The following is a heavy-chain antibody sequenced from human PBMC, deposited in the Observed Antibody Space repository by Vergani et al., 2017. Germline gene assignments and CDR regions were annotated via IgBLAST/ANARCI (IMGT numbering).Heavy chain of an antibody. D-gene: IGHD5-12*01. CDR2: IYSGGST. Sequence: EVQLVESGGGLVQPGGSLRLSCAASGFTVSSNYMSWVRQAPGKGLEWVSVIYSGGSTYYADSVKGRFTISRHNSKNTLYLQMNSLRAEDTAVYYCARDRVNIVATTTYSYYYYGMAVWGQGTTVTVSS. CDR3: ARDRVNIVATTTYSYYYYGMAV. CDR1: GFTVSSNY. J-gene: IGHJ6*01. V-gene: IGHV3-53*04.